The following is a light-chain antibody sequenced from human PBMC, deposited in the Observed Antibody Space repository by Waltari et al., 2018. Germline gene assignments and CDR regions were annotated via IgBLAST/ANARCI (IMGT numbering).Light chain of an antibody. CDR1: QTLGRW. J-gene: IGKJ2*01. CDR2: RTS. Sequence: IQMTQSPSTLSPSVGPRVTITCRASQTLGRWLAWYQQKPRKAPNLLIYRTSTLESGVPSRFSGSGSETEFTLTISSLQPDDFATYFCQQYNDPLYTFGQGTKLEIK. V-gene: IGKV1-5*03. CDR3: QQYNDPLYT.